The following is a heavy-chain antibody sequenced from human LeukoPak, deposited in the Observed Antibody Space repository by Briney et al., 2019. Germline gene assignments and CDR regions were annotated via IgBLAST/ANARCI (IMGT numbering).Heavy chain of an antibody. Sequence: SVKVSCKASGGTFSSYAISWVRQAPGQGLEWMGRIIPIFGTANYAQKFQGRVTITTDGSTSTAYMELSSLRSEDTAVYYCAKGGKSPYERSGYYSWGRGTRATVSS. D-gene: IGHD3-22*01. CDR3: AKGGKSPYERSGYYS. J-gene: IGHJ4*02. V-gene: IGHV1-69*05. CDR1: GGTFSSYA. CDR2: IIPIFGTA.